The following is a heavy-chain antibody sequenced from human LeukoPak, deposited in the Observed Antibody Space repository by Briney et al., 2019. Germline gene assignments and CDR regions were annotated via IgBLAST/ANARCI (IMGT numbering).Heavy chain of an antibody. V-gene: IGHV3-66*01. J-gene: IGHJ6*03. CDR2: IYSGGST. CDR3: ARVGSSGWYEGDYYYYYMDV. D-gene: IGHD6-19*01. Sequence: PGGSLRLSCAASGFTVSSNYMSWVRQAPGKGLEWVSVIYSGGSTYYADSVRGRFTISRDNSKNTLYLQMNSLRAEDTAVYYCARVGSSGWYEGDYYYYYMDVWGKGTTVTISS. CDR1: GFTVSSNY.